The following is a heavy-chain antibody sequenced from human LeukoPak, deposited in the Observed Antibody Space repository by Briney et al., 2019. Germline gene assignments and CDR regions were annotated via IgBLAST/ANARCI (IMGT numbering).Heavy chain of an antibody. CDR3: ARLAPTYYYDSSGYYYDPTQRNNWFDP. V-gene: IGHV1-18*01. CDR2: VSLYNGNT. D-gene: IGHD3-22*01. Sequence: GASVKVSCKASGYTFTSYGISWVRQAPGQGLEWMAWVSLYNGNTNYAQKFQGRVTMTTDTSTSTAYMELRSLRSDDTAVYYCARLAPTYYYDSSGYYYDPTQRNNWFDPWGQGTLVTVSS. CDR1: GYTFTSYG. J-gene: IGHJ5*02.